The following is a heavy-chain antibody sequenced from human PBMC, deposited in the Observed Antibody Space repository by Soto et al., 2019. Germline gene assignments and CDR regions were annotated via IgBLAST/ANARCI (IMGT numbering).Heavy chain of an antibody. V-gene: IGHV3-30-3*01. J-gene: IGHJ6*02. CDR3: ARGGTMVRGALDV. D-gene: IGHD3-10*01. CDR1: GFTFSSYA. Sequence: GGSLRLSCAASGFTFSSYAMHWVRQAPGKGLEWVAVISYDGSNKYYADSVKGRFTISRDNSKNTLYLQMNSLRAEDTAVYYCARGGTMVRGALDVWGQGTTVTVSS. CDR2: ISYDGSNK.